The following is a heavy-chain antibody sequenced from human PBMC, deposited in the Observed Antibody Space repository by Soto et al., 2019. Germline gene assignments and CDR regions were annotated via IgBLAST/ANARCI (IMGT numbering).Heavy chain of an antibody. Sequence: GGSLRLSCAASGFTFSSYAMHWVRQAPGKGLEWVAVISYDGSNKYYEDPVKGRFTISRDNSKNTLYLQMNSLRAEDTAVYYCARDPKYSSSWGFFIGLFDYWGQGTLVTVSS. CDR2: ISYDGSNK. D-gene: IGHD6-13*01. J-gene: IGHJ4*02. CDR1: GFTFSSYA. CDR3: ARDPKYSSSWGFFIGLFDY. V-gene: IGHV3-30-3*01.